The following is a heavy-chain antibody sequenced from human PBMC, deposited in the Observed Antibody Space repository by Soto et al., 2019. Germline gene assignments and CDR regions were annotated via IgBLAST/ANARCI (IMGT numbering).Heavy chain of an antibody. D-gene: IGHD5-12*01. CDR2: VYHSGST. Sequence: QLQLQESGARLVEPSQTLSLTCAVSGGSISSCGYSWSWIRQPPGKGLEWIGYVYHSGSTYYNPSLKSRVTISVDKSKNQLSLKMSSVTAADTAVYYCAAGGGLPRYYWGQGTLVTVSS. CDR3: AAGGGLPRYY. V-gene: IGHV4-30-2*01. J-gene: IGHJ4*02. CDR1: GGSISSCGYS.